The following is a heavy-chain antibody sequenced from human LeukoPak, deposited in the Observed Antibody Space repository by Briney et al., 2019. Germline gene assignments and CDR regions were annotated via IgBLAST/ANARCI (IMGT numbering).Heavy chain of an antibody. CDR2: ISGSGGST. J-gene: IGHJ3*02. Sequence: GGSLRLSCAASGFTFSSYAMSWVRQAPGKGLEWVSAISGSGGSTYYADSVKGRFTISRDNSKNTLYLQMNSLRAEDTAVYYCAKTIVDSSGYFIDDAFDIWGQGTMVTVSS. CDR3: AKTIVDSSGYFIDDAFDI. V-gene: IGHV3-23*01. CDR1: GFTFSSYA. D-gene: IGHD3-22*01.